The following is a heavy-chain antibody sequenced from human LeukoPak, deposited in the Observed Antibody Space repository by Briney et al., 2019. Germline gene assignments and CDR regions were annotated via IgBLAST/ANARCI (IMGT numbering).Heavy chain of an antibody. CDR3: AKEQEGTAIGGVFDY. J-gene: IGHJ4*02. CDR2: ISAASGST. V-gene: IGHV1-18*01. Sequence: ASVKVSCMASGYSFTSFGLSWVRQAPGQGPEWMGWISAASGSTNYAQKFQARVTMTTDTSTTTVYMELRSLRSDDTAVYYCAKEQEGTAIGGVFDYWGQGTVVTVSS. CDR1: GYSFTSFG. D-gene: IGHD2-21*02.